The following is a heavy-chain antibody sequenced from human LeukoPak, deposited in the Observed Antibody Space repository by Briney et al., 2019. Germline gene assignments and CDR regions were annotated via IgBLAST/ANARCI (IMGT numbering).Heavy chain of an antibody. V-gene: IGHV1-18*01. CDR2: ISTYNGNT. Sequence: ASVKVSCKASGYTFTSYGISWVRQAPGQGLEWMGWISTYNGNTNYAQKLQGRVTITRDTSASTAYMELSSLRSEDTAVYYCARDSSYYYDSSGNFDYWGQGTLVTVSS. D-gene: IGHD3-22*01. CDR1: GYTFTSYG. J-gene: IGHJ4*02. CDR3: ARDSSYYYDSSGNFDY.